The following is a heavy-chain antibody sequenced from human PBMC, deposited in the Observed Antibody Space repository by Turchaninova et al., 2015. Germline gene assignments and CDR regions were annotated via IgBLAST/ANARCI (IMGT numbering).Heavy chain of an antibody. Sequence: GLVQPGRSLRLSCAASGFTFDDYALHWVRQAPGKGLAWVSGVSWNSGSIGYADSGKGLFTISRDNAKKSLYLQMNSLRAEDTALYYCAKDYWSGGSCYSHWFDPWGQGTLVTVSS. D-gene: IGHD2-15*01. CDR1: GFTFDDYA. V-gene: IGHV3-9*01. CDR3: AKDYWSGGSCYSHWFDP. CDR2: VSWNSGSI. J-gene: IGHJ5*02.